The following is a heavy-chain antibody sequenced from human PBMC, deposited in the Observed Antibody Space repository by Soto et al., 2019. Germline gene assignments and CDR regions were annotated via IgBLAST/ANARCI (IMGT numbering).Heavy chain of an antibody. V-gene: IGHV1-69*02. J-gene: IGHJ4*02. CDR3: ASAGAKTDIVATISPNYFDY. CDR2: IIPILGIA. CDR1: GGTFSSYT. D-gene: IGHD5-12*01. Sequence: GASVKVSCKASGGTFSSYTISWVRQAPGQGLEWMGRIIPILGIANYAQKFQGRVTITADKSTSTAYMELSSLRSEDTAVYYCASAGAKTDIVATISPNYFDYWGQGTLVTVSS.